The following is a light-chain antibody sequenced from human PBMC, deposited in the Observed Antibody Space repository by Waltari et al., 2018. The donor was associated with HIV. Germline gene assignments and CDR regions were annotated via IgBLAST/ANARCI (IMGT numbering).Light chain of an antibody. CDR3: SSYTTSSTCV. CDR2: EVT. V-gene: IGLV2-18*02. Sequence: QSALTQPPSVSGSLGQSVTISCTGTSSDIGAYNRVSWYQQSPGTAPKLRIYEVTHRPAGVPVRFSGSKSGNPASLTISGLQADDEADYYCSSYTTSSTCVFGGGTKLTVL. J-gene: IGLJ3*02. CDR1: SSDIGAYNR.